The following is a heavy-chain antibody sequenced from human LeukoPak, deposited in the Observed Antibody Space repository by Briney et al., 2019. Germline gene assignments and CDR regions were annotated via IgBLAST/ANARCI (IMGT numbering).Heavy chain of an antibody. V-gene: IGHV3-21*01. CDR2: ISCSRDYI. CDR3: ASEYSSSWYGSYYYYGMDV. CDR1: GFTFSSYS. D-gene: IGHD6-13*01. J-gene: IGHJ6*02. Sequence: GGSLRLSCAATGFTFSSYSMNWVRQAPGKGLEWVSSISCSRDYIYYADSVKGRFTISRDNAKNSLYLQMNSLRAEDTAVYYCASEYSSSWYGSYYYYGMDVWGQGTTVTVSS.